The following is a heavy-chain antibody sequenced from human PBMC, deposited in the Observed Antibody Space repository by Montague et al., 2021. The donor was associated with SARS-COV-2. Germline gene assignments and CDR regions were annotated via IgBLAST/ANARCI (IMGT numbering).Heavy chain of an antibody. CDR3: ARTSYRWELHSFDY. D-gene: IGHD1-26*01. V-gene: IGHV2-70*01. CDR2: IDWDDDK. CDR1: GFSLSTSGMC. Sequence: PALVKPTQTLTLTCTFSGFSLSTSGMCVGWIRQPPGKALEWLALIDWDDDKYYSTSLKTRLTISKDTSKNQVVLTMTNMDPVDTATYYCARTSYRWELHSFDYWGQGTLVTVSS. J-gene: IGHJ4*02.